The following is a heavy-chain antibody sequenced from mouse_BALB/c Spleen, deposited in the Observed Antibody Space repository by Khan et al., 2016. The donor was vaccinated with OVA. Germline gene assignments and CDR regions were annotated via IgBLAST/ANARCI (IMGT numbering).Heavy chain of an antibody. CDR1: GYTFTNYG. D-gene: IGHD2-1*01. CDR3: ARSNGNYWFAY. J-gene: IGHJ3*01. Sequence: LVESGPELKKPGETVKISCKASGYTFTNYGMNWVKQAPGQGLKWMGWINTYIGEPTYADDFKGRFAFSLETSASTAYLQINNLKNEDTATYFCARSNGNYWFAYWGQGTLVTVSA. V-gene: IGHV9-3-1*01. CDR2: INTYIGEP.